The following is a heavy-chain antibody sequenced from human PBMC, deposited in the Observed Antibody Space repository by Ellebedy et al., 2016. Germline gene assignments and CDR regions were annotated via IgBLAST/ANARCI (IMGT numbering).Heavy chain of an antibody. Sequence: SETLSLTCTVSGGSISSYYWSWIRQPPGKGLEWIGYIYYSGSTNYTPSLKSRVTISVDTSKNQFSMKLSSVTAADTAVYYCARVRSISSSWFGPYYYYYGMDVWGQGTTVTVSS. CDR2: IYYSGST. CDR1: GGSISSYY. D-gene: IGHD6-13*01. J-gene: IGHJ6*02. V-gene: IGHV4-59*01. CDR3: ARVRSISSSWFGPYYYYYGMDV.